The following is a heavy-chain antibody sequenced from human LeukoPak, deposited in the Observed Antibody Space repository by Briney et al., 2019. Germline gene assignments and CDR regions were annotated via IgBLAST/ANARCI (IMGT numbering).Heavy chain of an antibody. Sequence: SGGSLTLSCAASGFTFSSYWMRWVRQAPGKGLDWVASINQDGSEKYYVDSVKGRFTISRDNAKNSLYLQMNSLRADDTAVYYCARARGGCNSDYWGQGTLVTVSS. D-gene: IGHD1-26*01. CDR3: ARARGGCNSDY. CDR1: GFTFSSYW. V-gene: IGHV3-7*05. CDR2: INQDGSEK. J-gene: IGHJ4*02.